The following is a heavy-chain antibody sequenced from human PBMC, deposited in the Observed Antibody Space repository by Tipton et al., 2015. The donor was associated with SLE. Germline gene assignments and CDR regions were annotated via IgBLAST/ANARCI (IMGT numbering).Heavy chain of an antibody. J-gene: IGHJ4*02. CDR3: ATSLYDINPFDF. CDR2: MYSGGRT. V-gene: IGHV3-53*05. CDR1: GFTVSSNY. D-gene: IGHD3-16*01. Sequence: SLRLSCAASGFTVSSNYMSWVRQAPGKGLEWVSIMYSGGRTYYGDSVKGRFTISRDNSKNTVDLQMYSLRVDDTAVYYCATSLYDINPFDFWGQGTLVTVSS.